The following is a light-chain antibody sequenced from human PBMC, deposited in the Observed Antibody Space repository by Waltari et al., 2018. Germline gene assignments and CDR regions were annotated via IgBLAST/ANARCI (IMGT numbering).Light chain of an antibody. Sequence: QSALTQPPSASGSPGQSVTISCTGTSSDVGDYNYVSWDQQHPGKAPKLMIYEVDKWPSGVPDRFSGSKSGNTASLTVSGLQAEDEADYYCSSYAGSNNLVFGGGTKLTVL. CDR3: SSYAGSNNLV. CDR1: SSDVGDYNY. CDR2: EVD. J-gene: IGLJ3*02. V-gene: IGLV2-8*01.